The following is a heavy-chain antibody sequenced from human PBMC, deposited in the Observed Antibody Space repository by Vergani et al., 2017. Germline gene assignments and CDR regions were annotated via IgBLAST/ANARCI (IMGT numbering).Heavy chain of an antibody. Sequence: QVQLVQSGAEVKKPGASVKVSCKASGYTFTSNYMHWVRQTPGHGLEWMGIINPSGPSITYAQTFQERVTMTRETSTNTVYMELSSLRSDDTAVYYCARGVEATISGRLDYWGQGTLVTVSS. D-gene: IGHD1-26*01. CDR2: INPSGPSI. CDR1: GYTFTSNY. J-gene: IGHJ4*02. V-gene: IGHV1-46*03. CDR3: ARGVEATISGRLDY.